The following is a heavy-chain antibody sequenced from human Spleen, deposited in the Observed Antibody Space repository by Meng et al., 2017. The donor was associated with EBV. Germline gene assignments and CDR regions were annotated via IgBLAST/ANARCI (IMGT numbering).Heavy chain of an antibody. CDR1: GFTFSMYS. D-gene: IGHD6-19*01. CDR2: ISSSGGYI. V-gene: IGHV3-21*02. Sequence: EVLLVESGGGLVKPGGSLRLSCAASGFTFSMYSMTWVRQAPGKGLEWVSSISSSGGYIYYADSVKGRFTISRDNAKNSLYLQMNSLRPEDTAVYFCVREKSGWHYFDYWGQGTLVTVSS. CDR3: VREKSGWHYFDY. J-gene: IGHJ4*02.